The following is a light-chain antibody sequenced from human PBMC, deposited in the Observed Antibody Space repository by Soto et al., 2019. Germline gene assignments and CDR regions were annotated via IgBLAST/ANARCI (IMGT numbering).Light chain of an antibody. Sequence: DIVMTQSPLSLPVTPGEPASISCRSRQGLQHSNGNNFVDWYLQKPGQSPQLLIYLGPNRASGVPDRFSGSGSGTDFTLKISRVEAEDVGIYYCMQGLQVPRTFGQGTKLEIK. J-gene: IGKJ2*01. V-gene: IGKV2-28*01. CDR1: QGLQHSNGNNF. CDR2: LGP. CDR3: MQGLQVPRT.